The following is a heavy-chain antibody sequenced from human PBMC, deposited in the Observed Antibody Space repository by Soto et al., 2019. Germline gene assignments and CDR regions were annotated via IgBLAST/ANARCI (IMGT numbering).Heavy chain of an antibody. V-gene: IGHV3-74*01. CDR2: INSDGSST. J-gene: IGHJ3*02. D-gene: IGHD3-16*02. CDR1: GFTFSSYW. CDR3: ASSNSTTYDYIWGSYRQGAFDI. Sequence: GGSLRLSCAASGFTFSSYWMHWVRQAPGKGLVWVSRINSDGSSTSYADSVKGRFTISRDNAKNMLYLQMNSLRAEDTAVYYCASSNSTTYDYIWGSYRQGAFDIWGQGTMVTVSS.